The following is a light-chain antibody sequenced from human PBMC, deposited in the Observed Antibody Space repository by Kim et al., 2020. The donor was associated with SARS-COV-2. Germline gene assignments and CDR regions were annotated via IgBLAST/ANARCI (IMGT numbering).Light chain of an antibody. CDR1: EDLNNW. CDR3: QQAQSFPIT. J-gene: IGKJ5*01. Sequence: DIQMTQSPSSVSASVGDRVTITCRASEDLNNWLAWYQQKPGKAPKLLIYETSTLRSGVSSRFSGSGSGTDFSLTIDSLQPVDFATYFCQQAQSFPITFGQGTRLEIK. CDR2: ETS. V-gene: IGKV1-12*01.